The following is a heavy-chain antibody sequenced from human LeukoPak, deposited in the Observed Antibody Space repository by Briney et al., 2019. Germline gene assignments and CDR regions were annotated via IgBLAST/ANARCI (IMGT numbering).Heavy chain of an antibody. CDR1: GFTFSSYS. D-gene: IGHD3-10*01. J-gene: IGHJ4*02. V-gene: IGHV3-23*01. CDR2: ISGSGNGT. CDR3: AKDRAAMRITMVRGVAPLY. Sequence: GGSLRLSCEASGFTFSSYSLSWVRQAPGKGLEWVAAISGSGNGTYYADSVRGRFTVSRDSSKDTIYLEMDSLRAEDTAVYYCAKDRAAMRITMVRGVAPLYWGQGTLVTVSS.